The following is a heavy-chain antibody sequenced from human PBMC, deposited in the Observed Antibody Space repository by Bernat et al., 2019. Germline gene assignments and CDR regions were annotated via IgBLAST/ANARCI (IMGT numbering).Heavy chain of an antibody. J-gene: IGHJ6*03. CDR3: TPQTHDCWCGWYYIDF. D-gene: IGHD3-3*01. CDR1: GFTFSNAW. Sequence: EVQLVESGGGLVKPGGSLRLSCAASGFTFSNAWMSWVRQAPGKGLEWVGRIKSKTDGGTTDYAAPVKGRFTISRDDSKNTLYLQMNSLKPEDTAVHYCTPQTHDCWCGWYYIDFWGKGTTVSGS. V-gene: IGHV3-15*01. CDR2: IKSKTDGGTT.